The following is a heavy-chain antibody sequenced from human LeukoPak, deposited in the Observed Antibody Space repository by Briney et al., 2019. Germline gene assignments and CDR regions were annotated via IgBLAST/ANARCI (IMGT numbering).Heavy chain of an antibody. CDR1: GFTFSSYG. CDR3: ARWAGGTPPDY. V-gene: IGHV3-21*01. J-gene: IGHJ4*02. D-gene: IGHD2-15*01. Sequence: GGSLRLSCAASGFTFSSYGMNWVRQAPGKGLEWVSSISSSSSYIYYADSVKGRFTISRDNAKNSLYLQMNSLRAEDTAVYYCARWAGGTPPDYWGQGTLVTVSS. CDR2: ISSSSSYI.